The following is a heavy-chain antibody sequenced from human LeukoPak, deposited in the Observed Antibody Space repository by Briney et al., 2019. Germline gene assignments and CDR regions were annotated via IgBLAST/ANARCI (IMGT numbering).Heavy chain of an antibody. D-gene: IGHD6-19*01. CDR3: ARDNSGWSVDY. Sequence: ASVKVSCKASGYTFSSYYMHWVRQAPGQGLEWMGIISPSGDYTRYAQKLQGRVSMTLDTSTSSVYTQLNSLESEDTAMNYCARDNSGWSVDYWGQGTLVTVTS. V-gene: IGHV1-46*04. J-gene: IGHJ4*02. CDR2: ISPSGDYT. CDR1: GYTFSSYY.